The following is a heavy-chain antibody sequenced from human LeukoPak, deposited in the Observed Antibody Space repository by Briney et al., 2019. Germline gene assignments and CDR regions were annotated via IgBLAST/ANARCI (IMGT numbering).Heavy chain of an antibody. CDR2: IFFAGST. Sequence: KPSETLSLTCTVSPDSISGSNYYWGWVRQPPGKGLEWIGSIFFAGSTFYNPSLKSQVTISVDTSKNPFSLTLTSVTAADTAVYYCARPSANALRGPAYGYYYFDLWGRGTLVTVSS. J-gene: IGHJ2*01. D-gene: IGHD2-21*01. CDR1: PDSISGSNYY. V-gene: IGHV4-39*01. CDR3: ARPSANALRGPAYGYYYFDL.